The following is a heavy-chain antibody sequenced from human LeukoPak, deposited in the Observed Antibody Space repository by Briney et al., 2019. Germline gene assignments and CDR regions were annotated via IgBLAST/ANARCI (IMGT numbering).Heavy chain of an antibody. CDR3: ARERCSSSSCFPDY. Sequence: GGSLRLSCAASGFTFSSYWMTWVRQAPGKGLEWVANIKQDGSEKSYVDSVKGRFTISRDNAKNSLYLQMNSLRAEDTAAYYCARERCSSSSCFPDYWGQGTLVPVSS. D-gene: IGHD2-2*01. CDR2: IKQDGSEK. V-gene: IGHV3-7*01. J-gene: IGHJ4*02. CDR1: GFTFSSYW.